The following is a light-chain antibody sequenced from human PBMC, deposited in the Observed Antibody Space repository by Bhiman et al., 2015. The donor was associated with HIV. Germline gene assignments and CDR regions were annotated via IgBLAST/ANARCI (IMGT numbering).Light chain of an antibody. CDR3: CSYAVTSTYV. Sequence: NSMLTQPQFVLESPGKTVTISCIRSSGSITSHSVQWYQQRPGSSPTIVIYEDSQRPSGVPDRFSGSIDSSSNSASLTISGLRAEDEAEYYCCSYAVTSTYVFGSGTRVTVL. CDR2: EDS. J-gene: IGLJ1*01. V-gene: IGLV6-57*01. CDR1: SGSITSHS.